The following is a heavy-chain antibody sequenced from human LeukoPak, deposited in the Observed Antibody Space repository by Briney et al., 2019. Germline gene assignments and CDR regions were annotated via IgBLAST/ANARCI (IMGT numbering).Heavy chain of an antibody. Sequence: GGSLRLSCAASGFTFSSYAMSWVRQAPGKGLEWVSAISGSGGNTYYADSVKGRFTISRDNSKNTLYLQMNSLRAEDTAIYYCAKDKLGGSYFDYWGQGTLVTVSS. CDR3: AKDKLGGSYFDY. J-gene: IGHJ4*02. CDR2: ISGSGGNT. V-gene: IGHV3-23*01. CDR1: GFTFSSYA. D-gene: IGHD3-16*01.